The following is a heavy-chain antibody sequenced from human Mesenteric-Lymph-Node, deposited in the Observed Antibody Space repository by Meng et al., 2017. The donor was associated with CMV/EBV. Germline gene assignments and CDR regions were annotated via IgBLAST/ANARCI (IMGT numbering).Heavy chain of an antibody. Sequence: GSLRLSCAVYGGSFSGYYWSWIRQPPGKGLEWIGEINHSGSTNYNPSLKSRVTISVDTSKNQFSLKLSSVTAADTAVYYCAVTNWEKVDYWGQGTLVTVSS. J-gene: IGHJ4*02. CDR2: INHSGST. V-gene: IGHV4-34*01. CDR3: AVTNWEKVDY. CDR1: GGSFSGYY. D-gene: IGHD7-27*01.